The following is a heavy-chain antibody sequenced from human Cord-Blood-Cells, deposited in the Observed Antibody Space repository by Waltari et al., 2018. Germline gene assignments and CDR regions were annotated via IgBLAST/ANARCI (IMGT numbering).Heavy chain of an antibody. J-gene: IGHJ4*02. CDR2: SNPNSGGR. CDR1: GYTFTGYY. Sequence: QVQLVQSGAEVKKPGASVKVSCKASGYTFTGYYMHWVRQAPGQGLEWMGCSNPNSGGRNYAQKFQGRVTMTRDTSISTAYMELSRLRSDDTAVYYCARLNGSGSYYYFDYWGQGTLVTVSS. V-gene: IGHV1-2*02. CDR3: ARLNGSGSYYYFDY. D-gene: IGHD3-10*01.